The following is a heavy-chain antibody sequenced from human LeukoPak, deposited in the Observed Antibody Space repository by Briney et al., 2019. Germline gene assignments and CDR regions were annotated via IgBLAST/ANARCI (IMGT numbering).Heavy chain of an antibody. CDR2: IYTSGST. D-gene: IGHD3-22*01. V-gene: IGHV4-4*07. CDR3: AREGPNYDSSGYYYFGNFDY. J-gene: IGHJ4*02. Sequence: SETLSLTCTVSGGSISSYYWSWIQQPAGKGLEWIGRIYTSGSTNYNPSLKSRVTMSVDTSKNQFSLKLSSVTAADTAVYYCAREGPNYDSSGYYYFGNFDYWGQGTLVTVSS. CDR1: GGSISSYY.